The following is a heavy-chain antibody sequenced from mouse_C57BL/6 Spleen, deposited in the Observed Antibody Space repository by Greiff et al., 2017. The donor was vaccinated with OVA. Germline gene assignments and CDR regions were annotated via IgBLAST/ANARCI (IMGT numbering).Heavy chain of an antibody. CDR2: IHPNSGST. V-gene: IGHV1-64*01. CDR3: AEGDSSGYGGYFDY. J-gene: IGHJ2*01. CDR1: GYTFTSYW. D-gene: IGHD3-2*02. Sequence: QVQLQQPGAELVKPGASVKLSCKASGYTFTSYWMHWVKQRPGQGLEWIGMIHPNSGSTNYNEKFKSKATLTVDKSSSTAYMQLSSLTSEDSAVYYCAEGDSSGYGGYFDYWGQGTTLTVSS.